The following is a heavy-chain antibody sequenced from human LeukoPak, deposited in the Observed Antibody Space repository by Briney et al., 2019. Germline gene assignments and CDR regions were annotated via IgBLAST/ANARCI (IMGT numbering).Heavy chain of an antibody. CDR2: ISGSDGRT. V-gene: IGHV3-23*01. Sequence: GGSLRLSCAASGFTFSSYGMSWVRQAPGKGLEWVSTISGSDGRTYYADSVKGRFTISRDNSKNTLYLQMNSLRPEDTSVYYCARSPTSWYFDYWGQGTLVTVSS. D-gene: IGHD2-2*01. CDR1: GFTFSSYG. CDR3: ARSPTSWYFDY. J-gene: IGHJ4*02.